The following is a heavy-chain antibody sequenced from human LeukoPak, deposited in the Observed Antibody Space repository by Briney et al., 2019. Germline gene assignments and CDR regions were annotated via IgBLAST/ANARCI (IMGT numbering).Heavy chain of an antibody. CDR3: ARGSGYDFEFDY. CDR1: GGSISSGSYY. V-gene: IGHV4-61*02. J-gene: IGHJ4*02. CDR2: IYTSGST. Sequence: SQTLSLTCTVSGGSISSGSYYWSWIRQPAGKGLEWIGRIYTSGSTYYNPSLKSRVTISVDTSKNQFSLKLSSVTAADTAVYYCARGSGYDFEFDYWGQGTLVTVSS. D-gene: IGHD5-12*01.